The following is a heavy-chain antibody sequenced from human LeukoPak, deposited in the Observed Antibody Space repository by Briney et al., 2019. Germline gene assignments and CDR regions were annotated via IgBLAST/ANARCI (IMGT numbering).Heavy chain of an antibody. J-gene: IGHJ6*02. V-gene: IGHV3-30*18. CDR2: ISYDGNKK. CDR3: AKGGQLAYYYYGMDV. CDR1: GFTFSSYG. D-gene: IGHD3-16*01. Sequence: GGSLRLSCAASGFTFSSYGMHWVRQAPGKGLEWVAVISYDGNKKYYADSVKGRFTISRDNSKNTLYLQVNSLRPEDTAVYYCAKGGQLAYYYYGMDVWGQGTTVTVSS.